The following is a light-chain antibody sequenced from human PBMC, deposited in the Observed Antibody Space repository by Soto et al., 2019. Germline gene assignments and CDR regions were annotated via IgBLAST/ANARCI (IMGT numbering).Light chain of an antibody. CDR2: EVS. Sequence: QSALTQPPSASGSPGQSVTISCTATSSDVGGYNYVSWYQQHPGKAPKLMIYEVSKRPSGVPDRFSGSKSGNTASLTVSGLQAEDEAAYYCGSYAGSNIVIFGGGTKLTVL. CDR3: GSYAGSNIVI. CDR1: SSDVGGYNY. V-gene: IGLV2-8*01. J-gene: IGLJ2*01.